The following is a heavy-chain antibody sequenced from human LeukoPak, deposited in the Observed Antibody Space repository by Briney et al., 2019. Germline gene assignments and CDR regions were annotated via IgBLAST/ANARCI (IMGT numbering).Heavy chain of an antibody. V-gene: IGHV3-53*01. CDR2: IYSGGST. D-gene: IGHD2-2*01. CDR1: GFTVSSNY. CDR3: ARDGCSSTSSSNWFDP. Sequence: GGSLRLSCAASGFTVSSNYMSWVRQAPGKGLEWVSVIYSGGSTYYADSVKGRFTISRDNSKNTLYLQMNSLRAEDTAVYYCARDGCSSTSSSNWFDPWGQGPLVTVS. J-gene: IGHJ5*02.